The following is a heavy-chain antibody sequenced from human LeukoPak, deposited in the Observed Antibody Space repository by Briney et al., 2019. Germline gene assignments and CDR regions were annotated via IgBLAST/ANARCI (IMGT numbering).Heavy chain of an antibody. CDR2: ISGSGSTI. CDR1: VFTFSMYE. V-gene: IGHV3-48*03. Sequence: GGALRLSCAASVFTFSMYEMNWVRQAPGKGREWVSYISGSGSTIYYADTVRGRFTISRDNAKNSLYLQMNSLRAEDTAVYYCAELGITMIGGVWGKGTTVTVSS. CDR3: AELGITMIGGV. D-gene: IGHD3-10*02. J-gene: IGHJ6*04.